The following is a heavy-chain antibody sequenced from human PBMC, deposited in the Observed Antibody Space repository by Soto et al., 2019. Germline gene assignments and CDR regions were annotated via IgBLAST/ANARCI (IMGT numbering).Heavy chain of an antibody. V-gene: IGHV4-34*01. J-gene: IGHJ5*02. Sequence: PSEPLSLTCAVYSGSFSGYYWSWIRQPPGKGLEWIGEINHSGSTNYNPSLKSRVTISVDTSKNQFSLKLSSVTAADTAVYYCARGVVKRSRGVIWTKGWFDPWGQGTLVTVSS. CDR3: ARGVVKRSRGVIWTKGWFDP. CDR2: INHSGST. D-gene: IGHD3-10*01. CDR1: SGSFSGYY.